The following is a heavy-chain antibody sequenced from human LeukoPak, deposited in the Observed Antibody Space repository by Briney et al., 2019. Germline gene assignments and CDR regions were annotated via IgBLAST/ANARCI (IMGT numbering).Heavy chain of an antibody. D-gene: IGHD4-17*01. Sequence: GGSLRLSCAASGFTFSSYALSWVRQAPGRGLEWVSLISWSSLTTEYADSVKGRFTVSRDNSKNTLYLQMNSLRAEDTAVYYCAKDRWVTTIYYFDYWGQGTLVTVSS. V-gene: IGHV3-23*01. CDR2: ISWSSLTT. CDR3: AKDRWVTTIYYFDY. CDR1: GFTFSSYA. J-gene: IGHJ4*02.